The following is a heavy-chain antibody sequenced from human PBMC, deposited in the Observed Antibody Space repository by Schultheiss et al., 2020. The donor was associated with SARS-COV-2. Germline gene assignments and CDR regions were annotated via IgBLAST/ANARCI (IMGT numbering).Heavy chain of an antibody. V-gene: IGHV4-30-2*01. J-gene: IGHJ4*02. Sequence: SETLSLTCAVSGGSISSGGYSWSWIRQPPGKGLEWIGYIYHSGSTYYNPSLKSRVTISVDRSKNQFSLKLSSVTAADTAVYYCARARRALDYWGQGTLVTVSS. CDR3: ARARRALDY. CDR2: IYHSGST. CDR1: GGSISSGGYS.